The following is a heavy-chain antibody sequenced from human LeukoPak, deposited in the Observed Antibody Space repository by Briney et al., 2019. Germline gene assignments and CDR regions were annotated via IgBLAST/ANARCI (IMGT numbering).Heavy chain of an antibody. V-gene: IGHV3-74*01. J-gene: IGHJ4*02. Sequence: QPGGSLRLSCAASGFTFSTYWMHWVRQAPGKELVCFSRISSDGSSTNYADSVKGRFTISRDNAKNTLYLQMNSLRAEDTAVYYCARDYGEGGYYFDYWGQGTLVTVSS. CDR1: GFTFSTYW. D-gene: IGHD4-17*01. CDR2: ISSDGSST. CDR3: ARDYGEGGYYFDY.